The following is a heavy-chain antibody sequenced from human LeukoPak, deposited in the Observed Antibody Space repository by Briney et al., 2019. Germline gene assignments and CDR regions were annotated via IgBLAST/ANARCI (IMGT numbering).Heavy chain of an antibody. CDR2: INHSGTT. D-gene: IGHD5-18*01. CDR3: ARVDTAMSAFDP. CDR1: GGSFSGYY. Sequence: SETLSLTCAVYGGSFSGYYWSWIRQPPGKGLEWIGQINHSGTTNYNPSLKSRVTISVDTSKNQLSLKLSSVTAAGTAVYYCARVDTAMSAFDPWGQGTLVTVSS. V-gene: IGHV4-34*01. J-gene: IGHJ5*02.